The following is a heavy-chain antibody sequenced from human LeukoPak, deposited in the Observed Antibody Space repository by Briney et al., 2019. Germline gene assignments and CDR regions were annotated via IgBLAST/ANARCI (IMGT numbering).Heavy chain of an antibody. J-gene: IGHJ4*02. CDR1: GFTFSSYA. CDR3: AKDGAVAGTRGYFDY. D-gene: IGHD6-19*01. V-gene: IGHV3-23*01. CDR2: ISGSGGST. Sequence: QAGGSLRLSCAASGFTFSSYAMSWVRQAPGKGLEWVSAISGSGGSTYYADSVKGRFTISRDNSKNTLYLQMNSLRAEDTAVYYCAKDGAVAGTRGYFDYWGQGTLVTVSS.